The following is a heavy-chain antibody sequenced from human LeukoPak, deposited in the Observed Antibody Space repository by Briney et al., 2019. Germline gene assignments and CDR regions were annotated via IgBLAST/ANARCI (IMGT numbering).Heavy chain of an antibody. CDR1: GFTFSSYG. CDR3: ARGDYYDSSGYYC. Sequence: PGGSLRLSCAASGFTFSSYGMHWVRQAPGKGLEWVAVIWYDGSNKYYADSVKGRFTISRDNSKNTLYLQMNSLRAEDTAVYYCARGDYYDSSGYYCRGQGTLVTVSS. CDR2: IWYDGSNK. D-gene: IGHD3-22*01. J-gene: IGHJ4*02. V-gene: IGHV3-33*01.